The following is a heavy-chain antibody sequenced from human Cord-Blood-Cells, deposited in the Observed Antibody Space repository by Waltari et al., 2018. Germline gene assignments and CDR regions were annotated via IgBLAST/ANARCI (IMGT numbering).Heavy chain of an antibody. J-gene: IGHJ4*02. V-gene: IGHV4-39*01. CDR1: GGSLSSSSYY. Sequence: QLQLQESGPGLVKPSETLSLTCPVSGGSLSSSSYYWGWIRQPPGKGLEWIGSIYYSGSTYYNPSLKSRVTISVDTSKNQFSLKLSSVTAADTAVYYCARRGGGSYLDYWGQGTLVTVSS. CDR2: IYYSGST. CDR3: ARRGGGSYLDY. D-gene: IGHD1-26*01.